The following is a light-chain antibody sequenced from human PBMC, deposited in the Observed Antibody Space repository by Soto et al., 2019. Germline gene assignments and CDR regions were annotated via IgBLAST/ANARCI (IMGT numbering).Light chain of an antibody. V-gene: IGKV1-12*01. CDR1: QDIGTW. CDR3: QQANSFPLT. Sequence: DIQMTQSPSSVSASVGDRVTITCRASQDIGTWLAWYQQKPGNAPKLLISGASSLQSGVPSRFSGSGSGTDFTLTISSLQTEDLANYYCQQANSFPLTVGGGTTVEIK. CDR2: GAS. J-gene: IGKJ4*01.